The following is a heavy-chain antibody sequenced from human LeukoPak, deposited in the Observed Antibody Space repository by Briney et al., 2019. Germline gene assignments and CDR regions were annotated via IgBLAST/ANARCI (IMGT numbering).Heavy chain of an antibody. J-gene: IGHJ4*02. V-gene: IGHV3-15*01. CDR2: IKSTTDGGTT. CDR1: GFTFSSAW. CDR3: TTGHELSGYYWAPDY. D-gene: IGHD1-20*01. Sequence: PGGSLRLSCAASGFTFSSAWMNWARQAPGKGLEWVGRIKSTTDGGTTDYAAPVKGRFTISRDDSKSAVHLQMNSLKTEDTAVYYCTTGHELSGYYWAPDYWGQGTLVTVSS.